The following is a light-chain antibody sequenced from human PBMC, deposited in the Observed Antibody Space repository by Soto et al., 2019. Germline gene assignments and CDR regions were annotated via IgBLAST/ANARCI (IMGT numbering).Light chain of an antibody. Sequence: KLLTQSPGTLSLSPGERATLFCRASQSLSSSLAWYQQKSGQAPRLIIYGTSRRATGVPVRFGGSGSGTDFTLTISSLQSEDFGVYFCQQYDNWPWTVGQGTKVEMK. CDR1: QSLSSS. J-gene: IGKJ1*01. CDR3: QQYDNWPWT. V-gene: IGKV3-15*01. CDR2: GTS.